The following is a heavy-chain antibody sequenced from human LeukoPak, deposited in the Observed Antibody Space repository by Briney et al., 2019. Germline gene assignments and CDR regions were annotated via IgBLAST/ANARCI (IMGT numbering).Heavy chain of an antibody. V-gene: IGHV3-23*01. Sequence: GGSLRLSCAASGFTFSSYAMSWVRQAPGKGLEWVSAISGSGGSTYYADSVKGRFTISRDNSKNTLYLQMNSLRAEDTAVYYCARDLEYDFWSGYYTTNWFDPWGQGTLVTVSS. CDR3: ARDLEYDFWSGYYTTNWFDP. CDR1: GFTFSSYA. CDR2: ISGSGGST. J-gene: IGHJ5*02. D-gene: IGHD3-3*01.